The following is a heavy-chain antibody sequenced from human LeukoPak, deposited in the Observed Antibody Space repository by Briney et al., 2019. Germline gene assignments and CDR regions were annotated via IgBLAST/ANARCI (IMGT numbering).Heavy chain of an antibody. CDR3: AKDRGMVRGVITYNWFDP. CDR1: GFTFSSYA. CDR2: ISSSGGST. Sequence: GGSLRLSCAASGFTFSSYAMSWVRQAPGKGLEWVSAISSSGGSTYYADSVKGRFTISRDNSKNTLYLQMNSLRAEDTAVYYCAKDRGMVRGVITYNWFDPWGQGTLVTVSS. V-gene: IGHV3-23*01. D-gene: IGHD3-10*01. J-gene: IGHJ5*02.